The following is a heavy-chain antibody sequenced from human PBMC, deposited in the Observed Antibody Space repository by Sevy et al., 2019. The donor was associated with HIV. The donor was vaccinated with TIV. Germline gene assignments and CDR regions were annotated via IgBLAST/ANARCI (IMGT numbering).Heavy chain of an antibody. CDR1: GFTFSNAW. J-gene: IGHJ4*02. V-gene: IGHV3-15*01. D-gene: IGHD3-9*01. CDR3: TTDGMYYDILTGYYRVVDY. Sequence: GGSLRLSCAGSGFTFSNAWMSWVRQAPGKGLEWVGRIKSKTDGGTADHAAPVKGRFTISRDDSKNTLYLQMNRLKTEDTAVYYCTTDGMYYDILTGYYRVVDYWGQGTLVTVSS. CDR2: IKSKTDGGTA.